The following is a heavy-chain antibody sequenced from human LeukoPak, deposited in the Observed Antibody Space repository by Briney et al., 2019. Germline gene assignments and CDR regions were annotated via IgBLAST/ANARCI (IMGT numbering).Heavy chain of an antibody. D-gene: IGHD3-22*01. Sequence: KPSETLPLTCTVSGGSISSYYWSWIRQPPGKGLEWIGYIHYSGSTNYNPSLKSRVTISVDTSKNQFSLKLSSVTAADTAVYYCARGIVYYYDSSGYYYYYYYYMDVWGKGTTVTVSS. J-gene: IGHJ6*03. V-gene: IGHV4-59*12. CDR2: IHYSGST. CDR3: ARGIVYYYDSSGYYYYYYYYMDV. CDR1: GGSISSYY.